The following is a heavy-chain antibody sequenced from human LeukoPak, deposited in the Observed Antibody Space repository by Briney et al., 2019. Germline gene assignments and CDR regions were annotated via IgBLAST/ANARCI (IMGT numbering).Heavy chain of an antibody. D-gene: IGHD3-9*01. Sequence: PSETLSLTCTVSGGSISSYYWSWIRQPAGKGLEWIGRIYTSGSTNYNPSLKSRVTMSVDTSKNQFSLKLSSVTAADTAVYYCAREFRYDILTGYYNFDYWGQGTLVTVSS. CDR2: IYTSGST. CDR3: AREFRYDILTGYYNFDY. CDR1: GGSISSYY. J-gene: IGHJ4*02. V-gene: IGHV4-4*07.